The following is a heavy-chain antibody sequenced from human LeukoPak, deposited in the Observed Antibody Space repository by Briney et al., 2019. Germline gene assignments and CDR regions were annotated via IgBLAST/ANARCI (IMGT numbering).Heavy chain of an antibody. V-gene: IGHV3-48*01. J-gene: IGHJ4*02. CDR3: ARVPVTYYDFWSGNYFDY. Sequence: GGSLRLSCAASGFTFSSYGMSWVRQAPGKGLEWVSRIITSSDRTYYADSVKGRFTISRDNAKNSLYLQMNSLRAEDTAVYYCARVPVTYYDFWSGNYFDYWGQGTLVTVSS. CDR1: GFTFSSYG. D-gene: IGHD3-3*01. CDR2: IITSSDRT.